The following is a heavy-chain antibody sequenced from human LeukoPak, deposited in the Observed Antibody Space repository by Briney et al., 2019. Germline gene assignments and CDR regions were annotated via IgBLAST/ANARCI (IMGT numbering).Heavy chain of an antibody. CDR2: IKQDGSEK. J-gene: IGHJ3*02. V-gene: IGHV3-7*01. Sequence: PGGSLRLACAASGFTFSGYWMSWVRQAPGKGLEWVANIKQDGSEKYYVDSAKGRFTISRDNAKNSLYLQMNSLRAEDTAVYYCARDRYYDILTRYYNGAFDIWGQGTMVPVSS. D-gene: IGHD3-9*01. CDR3: ARDRYYDILTRYYNGAFDI. CDR1: GFTFSGYW.